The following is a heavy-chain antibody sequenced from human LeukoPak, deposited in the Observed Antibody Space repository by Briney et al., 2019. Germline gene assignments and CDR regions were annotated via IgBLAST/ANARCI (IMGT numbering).Heavy chain of an antibody. Sequence: SETLSLTCAVYGGSFSGYYWSWIRQPPGKGLEWIGEINHSGSTNYNPSLKSRVTISVDTSKNQFSLKLSSVTAADTAVYYCARGPRITIFGVVTPRWFDPWGQGTLVTVXS. J-gene: IGHJ5*02. V-gene: IGHV4-34*01. CDR1: GGSFSGYY. CDR2: INHSGST. CDR3: ARGPRITIFGVVTPRWFDP. D-gene: IGHD3-3*01.